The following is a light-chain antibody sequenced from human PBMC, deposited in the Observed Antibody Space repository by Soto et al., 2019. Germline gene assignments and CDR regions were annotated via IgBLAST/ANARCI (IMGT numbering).Light chain of an antibody. CDR3: AAWDDSLNGYV. V-gene: IGLV1-44*01. Sequence: QSVLTQPPSASGTPGQRDTSSCSGSSSNIGSNTVNWYQQLPGTAPKLLIYSNDQRPSGVPDRFSGSKSGTSASLAISGLQSEDEADYYCAAWDDSLNGYVFGTGTKLTVL. J-gene: IGLJ1*01. CDR2: SND. CDR1: SSNIGSNT.